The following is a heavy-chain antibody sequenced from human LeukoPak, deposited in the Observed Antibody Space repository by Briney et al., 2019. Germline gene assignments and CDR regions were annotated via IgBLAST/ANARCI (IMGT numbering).Heavy chain of an antibody. J-gene: IGHJ4*02. V-gene: IGHV5-51*01. CDR3: ASGSSFWALDY. CDR2: IYPGGSHI. Sequence: GESLKISCKGSGYSFSNYWIGWVRQMPGKGLEWMGIIYPGGSHIRYSPSFQGQVTISADKSISTAYLQWSSLEASDTAMYYCASGSSFWALDYWGQGTLVTVSS. D-gene: IGHD1-26*01. CDR1: GYSFSNYW.